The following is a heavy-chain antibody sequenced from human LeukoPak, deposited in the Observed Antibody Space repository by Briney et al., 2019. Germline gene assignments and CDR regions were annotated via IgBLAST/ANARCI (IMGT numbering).Heavy chain of an antibody. CDR2: IYPGDSDT. CDR3: ARRYTYVAAAGDFDY. V-gene: IGHV5-51*01. Sequence: GESLKISCKGSGYSFTSYWIGWVRQMPGKGLEWMGIIYPGDSDTRYSPSFQGQVTISADKSISTAYLQWSSLKASDTAMYYCARRYTYVAAAGDFDYWGQGTLVTVSS. CDR1: GYSFTSYW. J-gene: IGHJ4*02. D-gene: IGHD6-13*01.